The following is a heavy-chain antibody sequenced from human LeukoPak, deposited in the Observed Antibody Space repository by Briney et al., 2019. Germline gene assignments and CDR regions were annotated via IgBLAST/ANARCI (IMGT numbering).Heavy chain of an antibody. CDR3: AXXXXKGXXXXXXFDH. CDR2: INPKNGDT. CDR1: GYTFSAYY. V-gene: IGHV1-2*05. J-gene: IGHJ4*02. Sequence: GASVKVSCKASGYTFSAYYVHWVRQAPGQGLEWRGQINPKNGDTESAQKFKGRVSMTSDTSISTAYMELRSLRSSDTHVDFRAXXXXKGXXXXXXFDHWGRGTLVTVSS.